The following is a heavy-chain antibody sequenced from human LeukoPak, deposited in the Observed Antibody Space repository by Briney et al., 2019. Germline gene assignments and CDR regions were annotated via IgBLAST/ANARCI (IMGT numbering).Heavy chain of an antibody. CDR3: ARDPYYYDSSGYYPNYYYYYYMDV. V-gene: IGHV1-18*01. J-gene: IGHJ6*03. CDR2: ISAYNGNT. CDR1: GYTFTSYG. Sequence: ASVKVSCKASGYTFTSYGISWVRQAPGQGLEWMGWISAYNGNTNYAQKLQGRVTMTTDTSTSTAYMELRSLRSDDTAVYYCARDPYYYDSSGYYPNYYYYYYMDVWGKGTTVTISS. D-gene: IGHD3-22*01.